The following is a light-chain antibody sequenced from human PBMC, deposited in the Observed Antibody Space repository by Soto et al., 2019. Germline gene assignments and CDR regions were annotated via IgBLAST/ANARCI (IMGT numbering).Light chain of an antibody. CDR1: QTISNT. J-gene: IGKJ5*01. CDR2: ASS. Sequence: DIQMTQSPSSLSASVGDRVTITCRASQTISNTLNWYQQRPGKPPNLLSYASSTLQSGVPPRFSGGGSGTEFTLTISSLQPEDFANYYCQQTYSTPITFGQGTRLEI. V-gene: IGKV1-39*01. CDR3: QQTYSTPIT.